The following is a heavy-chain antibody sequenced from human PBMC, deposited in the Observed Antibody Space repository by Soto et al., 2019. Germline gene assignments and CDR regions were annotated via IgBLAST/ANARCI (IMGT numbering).Heavy chain of an antibody. CDR1: GYTFTNFG. V-gene: IGHV1-18*01. CDR3: ARNYYDSSDRDYLDY. CDR2: ISAYTDTP. J-gene: IGHJ4*02. D-gene: IGHD3-22*01. Sequence: GASVKVSCKASGYTFTNFGVTWVRRAPGQGLEWMGWISAYTDTPNYAQKFQGRVTMTIDTSTSTAYMDLRSLTSDDTAVYYCARNYYDSSDRDYLDYWGQGTPVTVS.